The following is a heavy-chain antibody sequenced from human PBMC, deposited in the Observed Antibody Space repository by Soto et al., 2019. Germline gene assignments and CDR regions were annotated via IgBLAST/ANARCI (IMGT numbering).Heavy chain of an antibody. CDR2: ISYDGSNK. V-gene: IGHV3-30*03. D-gene: IGHD1-1*01. Sequence: PGRSLRLSCAASGFIFSTYGMHVVRQAPGKGLKWVAVISYDGSNKYYADSVKGRFTISRDNSKNTLYLQMNSLRAEDTAVYYCAIVGCHSGYYHYYGMDVCSQGTTVTVSS. CDR3: AIVGCHSGYYHYYGMDV. J-gene: IGHJ6*02. CDR1: GFIFSTYG.